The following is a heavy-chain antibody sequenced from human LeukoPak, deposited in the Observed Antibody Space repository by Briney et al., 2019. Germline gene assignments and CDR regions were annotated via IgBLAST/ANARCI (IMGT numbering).Heavy chain of an antibody. D-gene: IGHD3-10*01. CDR3: ARDVTGGSGSYYNVQDDY. CDR1: GGTFSSYA. CDR2: INTNTGNP. Sequence: ASVKVSCKASGGTFSSYAISWVRQAPGQGLEWMGWINTNTGNPTYAQGFTGRFVFSLDTSVSTAYLQISSLKAEDTAVYYCARDVTGGSGSYYNVQDDYWGQGTLVTVSS. J-gene: IGHJ4*02. V-gene: IGHV7-4-1*02.